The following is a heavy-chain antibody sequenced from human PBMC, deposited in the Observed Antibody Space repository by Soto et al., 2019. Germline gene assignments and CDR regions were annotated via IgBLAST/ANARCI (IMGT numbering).Heavy chain of an antibody. Sequence: GGSLRLSCAASGFTFSSYGMHWVLQAPGKGLEWVAVISYDGSNKYYADSVKGRFTISRDNSKNTLYLQMNSLRAEDTAVYYCAKDPKYCSSTSCNYWGQGTLVTVSS. D-gene: IGHD2-2*01. V-gene: IGHV3-30*18. CDR3: AKDPKYCSSTSCNY. CDR2: ISYDGSNK. J-gene: IGHJ4*02. CDR1: GFTFSSYG.